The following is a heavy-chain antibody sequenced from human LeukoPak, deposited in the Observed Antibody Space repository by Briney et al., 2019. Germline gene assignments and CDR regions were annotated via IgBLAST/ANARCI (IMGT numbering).Heavy chain of an antibody. D-gene: IGHD1-26*01. J-gene: IGHJ4*02. Sequence: SETLSLTCTVSGGSISSSSYYWGWIRQPPGKGLEWIGSIYYSGSTYYNPSLKSRVTISVDTSKNQFSLKLSSVTAADTAVYYCARQWGATTEWGQGTLVTVSS. CDR3: ARQWGATTE. CDR1: GGSISSSSYY. V-gene: IGHV4-39*01. CDR2: IYYSGST.